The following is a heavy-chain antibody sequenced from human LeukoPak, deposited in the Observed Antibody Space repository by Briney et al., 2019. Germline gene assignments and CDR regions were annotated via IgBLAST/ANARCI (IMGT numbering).Heavy chain of an antibody. V-gene: IGHV4-4*07. CDR1: GDSVSSYY. CDR3: ARAPIASHLDY. J-gene: IGHJ4*02. Sequence: SETLSLTCTVSGDSVSSYYWSWIRQPAGKGLEWIGRIYTSGGTNYNPSLTSRVTISLDTSRNQFSLKVTSLTAADTAVYYCARAPIASHLDYWGPGTLVTASS. D-gene: IGHD2-21*01. CDR2: IYTSGGT.